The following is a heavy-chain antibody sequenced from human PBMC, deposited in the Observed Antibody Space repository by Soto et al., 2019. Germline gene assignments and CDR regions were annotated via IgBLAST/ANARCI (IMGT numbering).Heavy chain of an antibody. CDR3: ARDVRHSRSWARGLYYGMDV. CDR1: GFTFSSYG. Sequence: QVQLVESGGGVVQPGRSLRLSCAASGFTFSSYGMHWVRQAPGKGLEWVAVIWYDGSNKYYADSVKGRFTISRDNSKNQLYLQRNSLRAEDTAVYYCARDVRHSRSWARGLYYGMDVWGQGTTVTVSS. D-gene: IGHD6-13*01. CDR2: IWYDGSNK. V-gene: IGHV3-33*01. J-gene: IGHJ6*02.